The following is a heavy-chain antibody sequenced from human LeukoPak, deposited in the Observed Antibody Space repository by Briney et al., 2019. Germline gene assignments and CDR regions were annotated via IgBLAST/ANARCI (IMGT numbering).Heavy chain of an antibody. V-gene: IGHV3-21*05. CDR2: ISSSSSYI. D-gene: IGHD3-10*01. CDR1: GFTFSSYS. CDR3: ARETYYYGSGSYTHFDY. Sequence: PGGSLRLSCAASGFTFSSYSMNWVRQAPGKGLEWVSYISSSSSYIYYADSVKGRFTISRDNAKNSLYLQMNSLRAEDTAVYYCARETYYYGSGSYTHFDYWGQGTLVTVSS. J-gene: IGHJ4*02.